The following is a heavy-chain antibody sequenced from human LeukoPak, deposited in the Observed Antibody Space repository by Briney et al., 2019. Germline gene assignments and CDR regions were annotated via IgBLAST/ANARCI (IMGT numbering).Heavy chain of an antibody. D-gene: IGHD1-26*01. J-gene: IGHJ4*02. V-gene: IGHV1-2*02. CDR1: GYTFTGYY. Sequence: ASVKVSCKASGYTFTGYYMHWVRQAPGQGLEWMGWINPNSGGTNYAQKFQGRVTMTRDTSISTAYMELSRLTSDDTAVFYCARVQCCDVGKSFLFDYWGQGTLVTASS. CDR3: ARVQCCDVGKSFLFDY. CDR2: INPNSGGT.